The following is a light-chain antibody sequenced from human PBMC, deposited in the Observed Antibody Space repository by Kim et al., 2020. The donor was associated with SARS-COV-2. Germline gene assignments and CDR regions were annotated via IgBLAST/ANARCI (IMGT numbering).Light chain of an antibody. Sequence: ASISCRFSQSLLHGDGKTYFFWYLQKPGQSPQHLIYDVSSRFSGVPDRFSGSGSGTDFTPQISRVEDEDVGVYYCMQGIHIPPITFGQGTRLEIK. CDR1: QSLLHGDGKTY. CDR2: DVS. V-gene: IGKV2-29*02. J-gene: IGKJ5*01. CDR3: MQGIHIPPIT.